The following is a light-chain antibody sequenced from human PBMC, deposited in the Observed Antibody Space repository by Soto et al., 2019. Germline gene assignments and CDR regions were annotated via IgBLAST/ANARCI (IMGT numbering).Light chain of an antibody. CDR2: AAS. V-gene: IGKV1-39*01. CDR1: QSISSY. J-gene: IGKJ2*01. Sequence: DIQMTQSPSSLSASVGDRVTITCRASQSISSYLNWYQQKPGKAPKVLIYAASSLRSGVPLRFSGSGSGTDFTLTISSLQPEDFATYYCQQSYSTPYTFGQGNKLEIK. CDR3: QQSYSTPYT.